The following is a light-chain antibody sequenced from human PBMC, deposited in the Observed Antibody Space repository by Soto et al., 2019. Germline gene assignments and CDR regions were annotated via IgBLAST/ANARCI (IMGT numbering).Light chain of an antibody. CDR1: LSVSSSY. V-gene: IGKV3-20*01. J-gene: IGKJ1*01. CDR2: GES. CDR3: QQYGSSHRT. Sequence: ELVLTQSHGTLSLSPGERSTLSGRASLSVSSSYLAWYKQNTGQDNRLIIYGESSRATGITDRFSGSGSGTDFTLTISRLEPEELAVYDCQQYGSSHRTFGHWNKGDLK.